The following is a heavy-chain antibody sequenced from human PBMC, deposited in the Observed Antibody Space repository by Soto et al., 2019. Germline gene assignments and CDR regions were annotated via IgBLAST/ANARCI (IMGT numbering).Heavy chain of an antibody. J-gene: IGHJ5*02. CDR3: ARYVSSRYNNWIDP. CDR1: GFTFSSYG. CDR2: IWYDGGEK. Sequence: QVQLVESGGGVVQPGRSLRLSCAASGFTFSSYGMHWVRQAPGKGLEWVAVIWYDGGEKYYADSVKGRFTISRDNSKNTLSLQMNNLSAEDTAVYYCARYVSSRYNNWIDPWGQGTLVTVSS. D-gene: IGHD6-13*01. V-gene: IGHV3-33*01.